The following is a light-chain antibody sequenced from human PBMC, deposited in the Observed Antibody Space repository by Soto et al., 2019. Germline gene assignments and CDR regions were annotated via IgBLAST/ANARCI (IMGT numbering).Light chain of an antibody. CDR1: QSVSSY. V-gene: IGKV3-11*01. Sequence: EIVLTQSPATLSLSPGERATLSCRASQSVSSYLAWYQQKPGQAPRLLIYDASNRATGIPARFSGSGSGTYFTLTISILEPEDVAVYYWQQRSNWPPITFGQGTRLEIK. CDR3: QQRSNWPPIT. CDR2: DAS. J-gene: IGKJ5*01.